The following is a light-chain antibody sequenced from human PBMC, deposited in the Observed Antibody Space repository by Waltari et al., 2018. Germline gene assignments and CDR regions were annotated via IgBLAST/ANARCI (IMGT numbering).Light chain of an antibody. Sequence: EIVLTQSPATLSLSPGERATLSCRASQSVSSSLGWYQQKPGQAPRLLIYDVSNRATDIPARFSGSGSGTDFTLTISSLEPEDFVVYYCQQRDNWPSITFGQGTRLEIK. V-gene: IGKV3-11*01. J-gene: IGKJ5*01. CDR3: QQRDNWPSIT. CDR2: DVS. CDR1: QSVSSS.